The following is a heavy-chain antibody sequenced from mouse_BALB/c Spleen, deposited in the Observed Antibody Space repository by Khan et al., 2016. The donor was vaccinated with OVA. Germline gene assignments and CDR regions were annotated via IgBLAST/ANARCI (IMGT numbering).Heavy chain of an antibody. J-gene: IGHJ3*01. CDR3: ARSGYSAWFAY. V-gene: IGHV14-1*02. Sequence: EVELVESGAELVRPGALVKLSCKASGFNVKDYYIHWVKQRPEQGLEWIGWIDPENGETVYDPKFQGKAIITADTSSNTAYLHPSSLTSEDTAVYYCARSGYSAWFAYWGQGALVTVSS. CDR1: GFNVKDYY. CDR2: IDPENGET.